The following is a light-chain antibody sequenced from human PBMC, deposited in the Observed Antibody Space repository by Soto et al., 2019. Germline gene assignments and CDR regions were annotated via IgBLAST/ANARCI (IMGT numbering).Light chain of an antibody. Sequence: EIVWTQSPGTRSLSPGERATLSCRASQSVSSSYLAWYQQKPGQAPRLLIYGASSRATGIPDRFSCSGSGTDFTLTISRLEPEDFAVYYCQQYGSSPPYTFGQGTKLEIK. CDR2: GAS. V-gene: IGKV3-20*01. CDR3: QQYGSSPPYT. J-gene: IGKJ2*01. CDR1: QSVSSSY.